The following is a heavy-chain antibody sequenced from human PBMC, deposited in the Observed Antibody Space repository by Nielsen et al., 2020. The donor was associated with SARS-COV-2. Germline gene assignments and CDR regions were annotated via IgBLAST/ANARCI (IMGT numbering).Heavy chain of an antibody. CDR3: ARTSYWGANWYFDL. J-gene: IGHJ2*01. D-gene: IGHD3-16*01. CDR2: ISAVSGNT. Sequence: ASVKVSCKASGYSFTSYEINWVRQAPGQGLEWMGWISAVSGNTDYGQKFQDRVTMTTDTSTSTAYMELRSLTSDDTAVYYCARTSYWGANWYFDLWGRGTLVTVSS. V-gene: IGHV1-18*01. CDR1: GYSFTSYE.